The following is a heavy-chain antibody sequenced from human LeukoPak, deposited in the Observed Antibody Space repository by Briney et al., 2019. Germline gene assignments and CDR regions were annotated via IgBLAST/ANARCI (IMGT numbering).Heavy chain of an antibody. CDR3: ARSPHIWFAEKGWFDP. J-gene: IGHJ5*02. CDR1: GGSINTPNYY. V-gene: IGHV4-39*07. D-gene: IGHD3-10*01. Sequence: SETLSLTCTVSGGSINTPNYYWGWIRQTPGKGLEWIGNIFYSGGTYYSPSLTSRVTISLDTSKSQFSLKLSSVTAADTAVYFCARSPHIWFAEKGWFDPWGQGTLVTVSS. CDR2: IFYSGGT.